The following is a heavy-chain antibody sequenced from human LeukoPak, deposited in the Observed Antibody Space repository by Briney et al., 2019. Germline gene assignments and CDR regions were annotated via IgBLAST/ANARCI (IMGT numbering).Heavy chain of an antibody. Sequence: SETLSLTCAVYGGSFSGYYWSWIRQPPGKGLEWIREINHSGSTNYNPSLKSRVTISVDTSKNQFSLKLSSVTAADTAVYYCASTDIVVVPAALNHNWFDPWGQGTLVTVSS. CDR3: ASTDIVVVPAALNHNWFDP. D-gene: IGHD2-2*01. CDR1: GGSFSGYY. CDR2: INHSGST. V-gene: IGHV4-34*01. J-gene: IGHJ5*02.